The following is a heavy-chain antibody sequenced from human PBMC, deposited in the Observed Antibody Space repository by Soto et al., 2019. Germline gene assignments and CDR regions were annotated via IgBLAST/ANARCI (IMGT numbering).Heavy chain of an antibody. J-gene: IGHJ6*01. CDR1: GFTLSSHS. V-gene: IGHV3-48*02. CDR3: ARDLRNSGYLSPRCSRGMDA. Sequence: EVQLAESGGGLIQPGGSLRLSCVASGFTLSSHSMNWVRQVPGKGLEWASWITNSGSTIYYADYVKGRFTISRDNAKNSLYLQMNCLRDEDTAVYYCARDLRNSGYLSPRCSRGMDAWGQGTTVTVSS. D-gene: IGHD3-22*01. CDR2: ITNSGSTI.